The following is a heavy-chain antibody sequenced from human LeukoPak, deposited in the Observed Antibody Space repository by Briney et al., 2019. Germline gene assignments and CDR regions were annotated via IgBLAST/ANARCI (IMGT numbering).Heavy chain of an antibody. V-gene: IGHV4-4*02. J-gene: IGHJ4*02. CDR3: ASAGHDGIGYKVC. CDR2: IYHSGSA. D-gene: IGHD3-22*01. Sequence: SETLSLTCAVSGGSISSSNWWRWVRQPPGKGLEWIGEIYHSGSANYNPSLNSRVTISVDKSKNQFSLRLSSVTAADTAVYYCASAGHDGIGYKVCWGQGTLVTVSS. CDR1: GGSISSSNW.